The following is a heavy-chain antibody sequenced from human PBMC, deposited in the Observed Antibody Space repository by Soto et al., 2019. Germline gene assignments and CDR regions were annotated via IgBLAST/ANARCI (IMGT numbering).Heavy chain of an antibody. CDR1: GFTFSSYS. CDR3: ARLRDFWSGYYGVDY. J-gene: IGHJ4*02. Sequence: RGSLRLSCGACGFTFSSYSMNWVRQAPGKGLEWVSSISSSSSYIYYADSVKGRFTISRDNAKNSLYLQMNSLRAEDTAVYYCARLRDFWSGYYGVDYWGQGTLVTVSS. D-gene: IGHD3-3*01. CDR2: ISSSSSYI. V-gene: IGHV3-21*01.